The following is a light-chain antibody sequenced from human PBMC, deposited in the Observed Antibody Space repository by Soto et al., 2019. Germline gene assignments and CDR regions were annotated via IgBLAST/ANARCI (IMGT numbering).Light chain of an antibody. V-gene: IGKV3-20*01. CDR1: QSVSSSY. J-gene: IGKJ2*01. Sequence: EIVLMQSPGTLSLSPGERATLSCRASQSVSSSYLAWYQQKPGQAPRLLIYGASSRATAIPDRFSGSGSGTDFTLTISRLEPEDFAVYYCQHYGSSPRTFGQGTKLEIK. CDR3: QHYGSSPRT. CDR2: GAS.